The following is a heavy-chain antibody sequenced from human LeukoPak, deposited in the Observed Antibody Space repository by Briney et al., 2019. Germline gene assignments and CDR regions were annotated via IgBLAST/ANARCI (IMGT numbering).Heavy chain of an antibody. J-gene: IGHJ4*02. Sequence: SETLSLTCAVYGGSFSGYYWSWIRQPPGKGLEWIGEINHSGSTNYNPSLKSRVTISVDTSKNQFSLKLSSVTAADTAVYYCARFRSWYRHFDYWGQGTLVTVSS. CDR1: GGSFSGYY. CDR2: INHSGST. D-gene: IGHD6-13*01. CDR3: ARFRSWYRHFDY. V-gene: IGHV4-34*01.